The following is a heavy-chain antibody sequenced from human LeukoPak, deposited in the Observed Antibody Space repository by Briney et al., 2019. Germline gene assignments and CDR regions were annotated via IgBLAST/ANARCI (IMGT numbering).Heavy chain of an antibody. J-gene: IGHJ4*02. CDR3: AXDGMITFGGVIVGYFDY. CDR2: ISGSGGST. Sequence: GGSLRLSGAASGFTFSSYAMSWVRQAPGKGLEWVSAISGSGGSTYYADSVKGRFTISRDNSKNTLYLQMNSLRAEDTAVYYFAXDGMITFGGVIVGYFDYWGQGTLVTVSS. V-gene: IGHV3-23*01. D-gene: IGHD3-16*02. CDR1: GFTFSSYA.